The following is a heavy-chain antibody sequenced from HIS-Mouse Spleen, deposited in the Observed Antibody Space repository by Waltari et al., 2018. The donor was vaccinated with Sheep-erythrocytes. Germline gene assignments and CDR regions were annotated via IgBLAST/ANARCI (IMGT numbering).Heavy chain of an antibody. CDR2: ISGSGGST. V-gene: IGHV3-23*01. CDR1: GFTFSSYA. D-gene: IGHD1-26*01. CDR3: ALGTGVGSAFDI. Sequence: EVQLLESGVGLVQPGGSLRLSCAASGFTFSSYAMSWVRQAPGKGLGWVSAISGSGGSTYYADSVKGLFPISRDNSKTTLYLQMNSLRAEDTAVYYCALGTGVGSAFDIWGQGTMVTVSS. J-gene: IGHJ3*02.